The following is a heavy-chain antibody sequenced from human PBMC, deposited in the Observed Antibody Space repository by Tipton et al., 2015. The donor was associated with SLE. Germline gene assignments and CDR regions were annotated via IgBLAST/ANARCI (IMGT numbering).Heavy chain of an antibody. J-gene: IGHJ3*02. CDR3: ARGSSLRLRSSSAFDI. CDR2: IKQDGSDK. V-gene: IGHV3-7*03. CDR1: GFTLSSYW. D-gene: IGHD6-13*01. Sequence: SLRLSCAASGFTLSSYWMSWVRQAPGKGLEWVANIKQDGSDKYYVDSVKGRFTISRDNAKNSLNLQMNSLRAEDTAVYYCARGSSLRLRSSSAFDIWGQGTMVTVSS.